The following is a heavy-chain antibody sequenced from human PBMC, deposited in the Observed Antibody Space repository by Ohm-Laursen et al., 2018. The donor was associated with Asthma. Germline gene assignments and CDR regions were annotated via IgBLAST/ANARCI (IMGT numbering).Heavy chain of an antibody. CDR1: RSTFSRYF. D-gene: IGHD1-26*01. V-gene: IGHV3-21*01. Sequence: SLRLSCSAFRSTFSRYFIHWDRQILGKGMEWVASIRPASSFIYYADSVRGRFTTSRDNARNSVYLQMNSLRAEDTALYYCARIGPEWELPGREYSLHHWGEGTLVNVSS. J-gene: IGHJ1*01. CDR2: IRPASSFI. CDR3: ARIGPEWELPGREYSLHH.